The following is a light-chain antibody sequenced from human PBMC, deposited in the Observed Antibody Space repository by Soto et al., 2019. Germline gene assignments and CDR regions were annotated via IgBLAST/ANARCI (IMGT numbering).Light chain of an antibody. Sequence: QSVLTQPHSASGTPGQRVSISCSGSYSNLKTNTVNWYQHLPGTAPKLLIFSNNQRPSGVPDRFSGSKSGTSASLAITGLQSEDEADYYCAAWDDSLNGRVFGGGTKLTV. CDR2: SNN. V-gene: IGLV1-44*01. CDR3: AAWDDSLNGRV. J-gene: IGLJ2*01. CDR1: YSNLKTNT.